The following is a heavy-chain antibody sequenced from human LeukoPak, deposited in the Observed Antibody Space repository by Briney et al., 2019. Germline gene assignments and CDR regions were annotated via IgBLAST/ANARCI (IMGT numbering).Heavy chain of an antibody. CDR3: ARGQRYDSSGYLLYYYYYYMDV. Sequence: SETLSLTCTVSGGSISSYYWSWIRQPPGKGLEWLGYIYYSGSTNYNPSLKSRVTISVDTSKNQFSLKLSSVTAADTAVYYCARGQRYDSSGYLLYYYYYYMDVWGKGTTVTVSS. J-gene: IGHJ6*03. CDR2: IYYSGST. V-gene: IGHV4-59*12. CDR1: GGSISSYY. D-gene: IGHD3-22*01.